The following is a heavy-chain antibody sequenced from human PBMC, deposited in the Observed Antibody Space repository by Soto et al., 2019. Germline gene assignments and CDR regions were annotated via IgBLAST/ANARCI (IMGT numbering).Heavy chain of an antibody. D-gene: IGHD4-17*01. J-gene: IGHJ3*02. CDR1: GFTFSSYG. CDR2: IWYDGSNK. CDR3: ARGPRLRWRNDASDI. V-gene: IGHV3-33*01. Sequence: QVQLVESGGGVVQPGRSLRLSCAASGFTFSSYGMHWVRQAPGKGLEWVAVIWYDGSNKYYADSVKGRFTISRDNSKNTLYLQMNSLRAEDTAVYYCARGPRLRWRNDASDIWGQGTMVTVSS.